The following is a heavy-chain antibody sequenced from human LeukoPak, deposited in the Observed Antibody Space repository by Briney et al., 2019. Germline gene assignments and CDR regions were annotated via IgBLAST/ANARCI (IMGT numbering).Heavy chain of an antibody. CDR3: ARRAGAYSHPYDY. Sequence: GGSLRLSCTVSGFTVSSNSMSWVRQAPGKGLEWVSFIYSDNTHYSDSVKGRFTISRDNSKNTLYLQMNSLRAEDTAVYYCARRAGAYSHPYDYWGQGALVTVSS. J-gene: IGHJ4*02. V-gene: IGHV3-53*01. CDR2: IYSDNT. CDR1: GFTVSSNS. D-gene: IGHD4/OR15-4a*01.